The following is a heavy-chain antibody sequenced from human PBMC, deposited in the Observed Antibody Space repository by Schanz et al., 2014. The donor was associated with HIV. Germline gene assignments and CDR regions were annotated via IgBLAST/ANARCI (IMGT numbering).Heavy chain of an antibody. CDR2: MIPSFRLR. CDR1: GGTFSSYA. Sequence: QVQLVQSGAEVKKPGSSVKVSCKASGGTFSSYAISWVRQAPGQGLEWMGGMIPSFRLRTYAQKFHGRVTIAADESASTAYMELNSLRSDDTAVYYCAKSPIFGDVIFYGMDVWGQGTTVTVSS. J-gene: IGHJ6*02. D-gene: IGHD3-3*02. V-gene: IGHV1-69*01. CDR3: AKSPIFGDVIFYGMDV.